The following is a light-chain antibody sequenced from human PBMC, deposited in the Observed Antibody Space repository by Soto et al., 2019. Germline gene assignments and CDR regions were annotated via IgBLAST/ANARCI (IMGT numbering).Light chain of an antibody. Sequence: ETVLTQSPGTLSSSPGEGVTLSCRASQSVRNSYLAWFQQKPGQAPRLLIYDASSRAAGIPDRFSGSGSGTDFSLTIRKLGPEDFVVYYCQQYGDSPQTFGQGTKVDIK. V-gene: IGKV3-20*01. J-gene: IGKJ1*01. CDR2: DAS. CDR1: QSVRNSY. CDR3: QQYGDSPQT.